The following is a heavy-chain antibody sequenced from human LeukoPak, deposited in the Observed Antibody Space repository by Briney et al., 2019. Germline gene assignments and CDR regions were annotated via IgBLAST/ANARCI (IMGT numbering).Heavy chain of an antibody. V-gene: IGHV3-23*01. D-gene: IGHD3-3*01. CDR3: ARFLRDGNFWSGPAYYFDY. Sequence: GGSLRLSCAASGFTFSSYAMSWVRQAPGKGLEWVSAISGSGGSTYYADSVKGRFTISRDNSKNTLYLQMNSLRAEDTAVYYCARFLRDGNFWSGPAYYFDYWGQGTLVTVSS. J-gene: IGHJ4*02. CDR1: GFTFSSYA. CDR2: ISGSGGST.